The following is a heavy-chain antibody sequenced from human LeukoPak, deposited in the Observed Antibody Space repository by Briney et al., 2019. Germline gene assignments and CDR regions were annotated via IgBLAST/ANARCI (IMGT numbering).Heavy chain of an antibody. Sequence: GGSLRHSCEASGFTFSSYWMNWARQAPGKGLEWVACINHNGNVNYYVDSVKGRFTISRDNAKNSLYLQMSNLRAEDTAVYFCARGGGLDVWGQGATVTVSS. CDR3: ARGGGLDV. D-gene: IGHD3-16*01. J-gene: IGHJ6*02. CDR2: INHNGNVN. CDR1: GFTFSSYW. V-gene: IGHV3-7*03.